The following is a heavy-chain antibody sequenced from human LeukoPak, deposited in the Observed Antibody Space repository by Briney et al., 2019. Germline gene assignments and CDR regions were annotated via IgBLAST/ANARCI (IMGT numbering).Heavy chain of an antibody. CDR1: GFTFSGYW. CDR2: IKQDGSEK. V-gene: IGHV3-7*01. Sequence: PGGSLRLSCVASGFTFSGYWVTWVRQAPGKGLEWVANIKQDGSEKYYVDSVKGRFTISRDNAKNSLHLQMNSLRAEDTAVYYCARDPGYYGSGSYLNWGQGTLVTVSS. D-gene: IGHD3-10*01. CDR3: ARDPGYYGSGSYLN. J-gene: IGHJ4*02.